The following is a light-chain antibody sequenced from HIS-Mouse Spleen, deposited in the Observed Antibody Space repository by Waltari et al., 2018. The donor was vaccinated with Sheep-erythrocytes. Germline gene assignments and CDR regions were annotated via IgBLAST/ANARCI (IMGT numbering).Light chain of an antibody. CDR1: SSDVGSYNL. J-gene: IGLJ2*01. Sequence: QSALTQPASVSGSPGQSITISCTGTSSDVGSYNLVSWYQQHPGKAPKLMIYEGSKRPSGVSNRFSGSKSGTSASLAITGLQAEDEADYYCQSYDSSLSGVVFGGGTKLTVL. V-gene: IGLV2-14*02. CDR3: QSYDSSLSGVV. CDR2: EGS.